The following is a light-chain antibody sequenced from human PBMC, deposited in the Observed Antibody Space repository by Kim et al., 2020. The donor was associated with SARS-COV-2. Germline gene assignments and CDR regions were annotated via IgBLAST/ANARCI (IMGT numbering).Light chain of an antibody. CDR3: QQYGSSPPWT. CDR1: QSVYSSY. Sequence: PGERATLSCRASQSVYSSYLAWYQQTPGQAPRLLIYGASNRATGIPDRFSGGGSGTDFTLTISRLEPVDFAVYYCQQYGSSPPWTFGQGTKVDIK. J-gene: IGKJ1*01. CDR2: GAS. V-gene: IGKV3-20*01.